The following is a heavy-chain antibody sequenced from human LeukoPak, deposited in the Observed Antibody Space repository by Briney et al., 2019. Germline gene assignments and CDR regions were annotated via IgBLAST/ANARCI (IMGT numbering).Heavy chain of an antibody. CDR1: GFTFSSYW. Sequence: GESLRLSCAASGFTFSSYWMTWVRQAPGKGLEWVANIRQDGSEKYYVDSVKGRFTISRDNAKNSLYLQMSSLRAEDTAVYYCASRDGSYGYWGQGTLVTVSS. V-gene: IGHV3-7*01. CDR3: ASRDGSYGY. CDR2: IRQDGSEK. D-gene: IGHD1-26*01. J-gene: IGHJ4*02.